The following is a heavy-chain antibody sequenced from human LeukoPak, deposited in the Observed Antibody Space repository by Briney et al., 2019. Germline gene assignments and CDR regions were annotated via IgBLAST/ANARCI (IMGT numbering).Heavy chain of an antibody. J-gene: IGHJ4*02. CDR1: GGSISSYY. CDR3: ARHEYSSSSHFDY. D-gene: IGHD6-6*01. V-gene: IGHV4-4*09. CDR2: IYTSGST. Sequence: PSETLSLTCTVSGGSISSYYWSWIRQPPGKGPEWIGYIYTSGSTNYNPSLKSRVTISVDTSKNQFSLKLSSVTAADTAVYYCARHEYSSSSHFDYWGQGTLVTVSS.